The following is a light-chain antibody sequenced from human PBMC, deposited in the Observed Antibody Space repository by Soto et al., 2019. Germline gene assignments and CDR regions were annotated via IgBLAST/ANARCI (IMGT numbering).Light chain of an antibody. CDR3: SSYTNINTRACV. J-gene: IGLJ1*01. CDR2: EVN. Sequence: QSVLTQPHSVSGSPGQSVTISCTGTSSDVGSYNRLSWYQQPQGTAPKLIMYEVNTRPSGVPDRFSGSKSGSTASLTISGLQAEDEADYYCSSYTNINTRACVFGTGTKLTVL. CDR1: SSDVGSYNR. V-gene: IGLV2-18*02.